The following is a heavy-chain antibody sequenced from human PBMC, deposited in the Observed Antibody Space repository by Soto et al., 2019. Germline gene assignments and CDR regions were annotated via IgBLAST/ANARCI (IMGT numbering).Heavy chain of an antibody. CDR3: SRVDPGETSPFDH. V-gene: IGHV1-46*03. CDR2: INPFDGSR. Sequence: ASVKVSCKASGYIFTSYYIHWVRQAPGQGLEWMGWINPFDGSRMFAQSFQGRVTMTRDTSTSTVYMVVSSLRSEDTAVYYCSRVDPGETSPFDHWGQGTLVTVSS. D-gene: IGHD3-10*01. J-gene: IGHJ4*02. CDR1: GYIFTSYY.